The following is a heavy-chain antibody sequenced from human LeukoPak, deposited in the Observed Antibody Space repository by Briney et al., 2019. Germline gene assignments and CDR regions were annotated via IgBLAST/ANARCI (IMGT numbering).Heavy chain of an antibody. CDR1: GYTFTSYY. Sequence: ASVKVSCKASGYTFTSYYMHWVRQAPGQGLEWMGIINPSGGSTRYAQKFQGRVTMTRDTYTSTVYMELSSLRSEDTAVYYRARDLMAGHDAFDIWGQGTMVTVSS. V-gene: IGHV1-46*01. D-gene: IGHD6-19*01. CDR3: ARDLMAGHDAFDI. CDR2: INPSGGST. J-gene: IGHJ3*02.